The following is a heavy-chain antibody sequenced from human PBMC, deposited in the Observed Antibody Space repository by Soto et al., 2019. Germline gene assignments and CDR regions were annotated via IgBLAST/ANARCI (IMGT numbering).Heavy chain of an antibody. Sequence: QVPLVQSGAEVKKPGASVKVSCKASGYTFTSYDINWVRQATGQGLEWMGWMNPNSGNTGYAQKFQGRVTMTRNTSISTAYMELSSLRSEVTAVYYCASLSEALDAFDIWGQGTMVTVSS. J-gene: IGHJ3*02. V-gene: IGHV1-8*01. CDR3: ASLSEALDAFDI. CDR1: GYTFTSYD. CDR2: MNPNSGNT.